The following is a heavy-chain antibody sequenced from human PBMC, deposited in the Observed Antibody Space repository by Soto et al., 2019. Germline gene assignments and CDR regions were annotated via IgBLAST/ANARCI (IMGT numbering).Heavy chain of an antibody. CDR2: ISSNGGST. CDR3: VKGDYSNYDYYYYGMDV. CDR1: GFTFSSYA. V-gene: IGHV3-64D*08. J-gene: IGHJ6*02. D-gene: IGHD4-4*01. Sequence: GGSLRLSCSASGFTFSSYAMHWVRQAPGKGLEYVSAISSNGGSTYYADSVKGRFTISRDNSKNTLYLQMSSLRAEDTAVYYCVKGDYSNYDYYYYGMDVWGQGTTVTVSS.